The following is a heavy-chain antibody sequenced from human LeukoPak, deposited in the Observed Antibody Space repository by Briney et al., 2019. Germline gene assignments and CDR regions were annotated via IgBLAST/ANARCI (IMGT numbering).Heavy chain of an antibody. D-gene: IGHD2-8*01. CDR1: GYSFTTYG. CDR2: INTDTGKP. J-gene: IGHJ6*03. Sequence: GASVKVSCKASGYSFTTYGIYWVRQAPGQGLEWMGWINTDTGKPTYAQGFTGRSVLSLDTSVTTAYLQISSLKAEDTAVYYCARGIGIGVVLMVHGNMDVWGKGTTVTVSS. V-gene: IGHV7-4-1*02. CDR3: ARGIGIGVVLMVHGNMDV.